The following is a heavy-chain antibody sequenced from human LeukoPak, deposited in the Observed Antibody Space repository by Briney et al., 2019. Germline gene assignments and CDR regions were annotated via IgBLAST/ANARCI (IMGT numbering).Heavy chain of an antibody. Sequence: GGSLRLSCAASGLTVSSNYMSWVRQAPGKGLEWVSVIYSGDTTNYVDSVKGRFTIARDNSKNTLYLQVNSLRAEDTAVYYCASSPITMPGPRFDYWGQGTLVTVSS. CDR3: ASSPITMPGPRFDY. V-gene: IGHV3-53*01. CDR1: GLTVSSNY. J-gene: IGHJ4*02. CDR2: IYSGDTT. D-gene: IGHD6-19*01.